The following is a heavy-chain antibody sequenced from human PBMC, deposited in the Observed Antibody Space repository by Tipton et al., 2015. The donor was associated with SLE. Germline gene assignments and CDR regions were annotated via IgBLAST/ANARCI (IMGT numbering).Heavy chain of an antibody. V-gene: IGHV3-48*03. J-gene: IGHJ2*01. CDR1: GFTFSSYE. D-gene: IGHD6-13*01. CDR2: IRRSGTPT. CDR3: AREGSAAGRYFDL. Sequence: SLRLSCAASGFTFSSYEMNWVRQAPGKGLEWVSYIRRSGTPTYSADSVKGRFTISRDNAKNSLYLQMNSLRAEDTAVYYCAREGSAAGRYFDLWGRGTLVTVSS.